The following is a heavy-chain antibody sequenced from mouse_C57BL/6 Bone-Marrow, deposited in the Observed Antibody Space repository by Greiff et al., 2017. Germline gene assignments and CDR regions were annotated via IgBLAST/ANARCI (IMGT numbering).Heavy chain of an antibody. CDR3: AVYCSERDFDY. J-gene: IGHJ2*01. Sequence: QVQLKQSGPELVKPGASVKISCKASGYAFSSSWMNWVKQRPGKGLEWIGRIYPGDGDTNYNGKFKGKATLTADKSSSTAYMQLSSLTSEDSAVYFCAVYCSERDFDYWGQGTTLTVSS. CDR2: IYPGDGDT. CDR1: GYAFSSSW. V-gene: IGHV1-82*01. D-gene: IGHD2-13*01.